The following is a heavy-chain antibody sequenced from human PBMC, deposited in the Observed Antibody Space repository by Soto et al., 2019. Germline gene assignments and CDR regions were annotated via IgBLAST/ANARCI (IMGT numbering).Heavy chain of an antibody. V-gene: IGHV3-30*03. CDR3: VGGYYFGDY. CDR1: GFTFSSYG. D-gene: IGHD3-22*01. CDR2: ISSDGSNK. J-gene: IGHJ4*02. Sequence: QVQLVESGGGVVQPGRSLRLSCAASGFTFSSYGMHWVRQAPGKGLEWVAVISSDGSNKYYADSVKGRFTFSRDNSKNTLYLQMNSLRAEDTAVYYCVGGYYFGDYWGQGTLVTVSS.